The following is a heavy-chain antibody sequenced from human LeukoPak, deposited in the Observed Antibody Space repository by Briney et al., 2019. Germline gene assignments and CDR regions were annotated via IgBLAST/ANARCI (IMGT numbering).Heavy chain of an antibody. CDR3: AKAVVVVPAAWDY. CDR1: GFTFSSYA. V-gene: IGHV3-23*01. CDR2: ISGSGGST. J-gene: IGHJ4*02. Sequence: HPGGSLRLSCAASGFTFSSYAMSWVRQAPGKGLEWVSAISGSGGSTYYADSVKGRFTISRDNSKNTLYLQMNSLRAEDTAVYYCAKAVVVVPAAWDYWGQGTLVTVSS. D-gene: IGHD2-2*01.